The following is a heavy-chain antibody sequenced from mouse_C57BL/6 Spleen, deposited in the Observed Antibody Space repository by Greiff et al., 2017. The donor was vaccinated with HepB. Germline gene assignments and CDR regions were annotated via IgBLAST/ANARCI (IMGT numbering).Heavy chain of an antibody. CDR2: ISDGGSYT. D-gene: IGHD1-1*01. J-gene: IGHJ3*01. Sequence: EVKVVESGGGLVKPGGSLKLSCAASGFTFSSYAMSWVRQTPEKRLEWVATISDGGSYTYYPDNVKGRFTISRDNAKNNLYLQMSHLKSEDTAMYYCARENYYGSSGAYWGQGTLVTVSA. CDR3: ARENYYGSSGAY. CDR1: GFTFSSYA. V-gene: IGHV5-4*01.